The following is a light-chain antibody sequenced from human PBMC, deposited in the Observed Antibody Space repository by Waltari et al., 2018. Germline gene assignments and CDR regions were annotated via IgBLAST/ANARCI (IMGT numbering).Light chain of an antibody. Sequence: EIVLTQSPATLSLSPGERATISCRASHSLSTSLAWYQQKPGQAPRLLMYDASNRATGIPARFSGSGSGTDFTLTISSLEPEDFTVYYCQQRSNWPLTFGGGTKVEIK. CDR1: HSLSTS. V-gene: IGKV3-11*01. J-gene: IGKJ4*01. CDR3: QQRSNWPLT. CDR2: DAS.